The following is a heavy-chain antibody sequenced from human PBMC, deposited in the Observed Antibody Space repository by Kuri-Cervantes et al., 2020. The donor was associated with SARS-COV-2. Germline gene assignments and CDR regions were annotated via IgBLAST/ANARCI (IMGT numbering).Heavy chain of an antibody. Sequence: GGSLRLSCAASGFTFSRYAMHWVRQAPGKGLEWVANIKFDGSDKYYVDSVRGRFTISRDNAKNSLFLQLNSLTAADTAVYYCARSYGVRYVPFDHWGPGTLVTVSS. CDR3: ARSYGVRYVPFDH. CDR2: IKFDGSDK. V-gene: IGHV3-7*05. CDR1: GFTFSRYA. D-gene: IGHD4-17*01. J-gene: IGHJ4*02.